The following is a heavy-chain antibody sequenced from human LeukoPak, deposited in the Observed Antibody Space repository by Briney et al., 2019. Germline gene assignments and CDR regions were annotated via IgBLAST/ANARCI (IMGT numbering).Heavy chain of an antibody. D-gene: IGHD6-13*01. CDR2: INHSGST. J-gene: IGHJ4*02. Sequence: SETLSLTCAVYGGSSSGYYWSWIRHPPGKGVEWIREINHSGSTNYNPSLKSRVTISVDTYKNQFSLKLSSVTAADTAVYYCASLAYGGQQLGLLWGQGTLVTVSS. CDR3: ASLAYGGQQLGLL. V-gene: IGHV4-34*01. CDR1: GGSSSGYY.